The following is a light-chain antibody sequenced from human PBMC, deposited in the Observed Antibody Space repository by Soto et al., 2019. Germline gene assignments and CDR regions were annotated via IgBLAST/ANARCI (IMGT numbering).Light chain of an antibody. CDR1: QSTSIY. J-gene: IGKJ5*01. Sequence: EIVLTQSPATPSLSPGERATLSCRASQSTSIYLAWYQQKPGQAPRLLIYDTSNRATGIPSRFSGSGSGTDFTLTISSLEPEDVAVYYCQQRSNWPKITFGQGTRLEIK. CDR3: QQRSNWPKIT. V-gene: IGKV3-11*01. CDR2: DTS.